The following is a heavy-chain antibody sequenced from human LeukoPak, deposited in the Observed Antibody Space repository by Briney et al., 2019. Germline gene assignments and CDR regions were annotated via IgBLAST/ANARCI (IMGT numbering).Heavy chain of an antibody. J-gene: IGHJ5*02. CDR1: GGSLSSYY. CDR3: ARSGTRASPFDP. Sequence: SETLSLTCTVSGGSLSSYYWSWVRQPPGKGLEWIGYIYYSGSTNYNPSLKSRVTISVDTYKNQFSLKLSSVTAADTAVYYCARSGTRASPFDPWGQGTLVTVSS. CDR2: IYYSGST. V-gene: IGHV4-59*01. D-gene: IGHD2-2*01.